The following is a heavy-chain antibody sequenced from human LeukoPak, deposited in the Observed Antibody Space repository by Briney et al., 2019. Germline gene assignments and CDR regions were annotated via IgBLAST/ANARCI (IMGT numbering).Heavy chain of an antibody. D-gene: IGHD1-26*01. CDR3: ARHEYSGSYYGLSWFDP. CDR1: GGSISSSGYY. J-gene: IGHJ5*02. CDR2: IYYSGRT. Sequence: SETLSLTCTVSGGSISSSGYYWGWIRQPPGKGLEWIASIYYSGRTYYNPYLKRRVTISVDTSKNQLSLKLSSLTGADTAVYYCARHEYSGSYYGLSWFDPWGQGTLVTVSS. V-gene: IGHV4-39*01.